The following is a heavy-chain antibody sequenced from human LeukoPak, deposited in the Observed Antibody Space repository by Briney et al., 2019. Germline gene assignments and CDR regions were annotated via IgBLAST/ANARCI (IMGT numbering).Heavy chain of an antibody. Sequence: SETLSLTCTVSGGSISTYYWSWIRQPPGRGLEWIGYIYNSGSTNYNPSLKSRVTISVDTSKNQFSLKLNSVTAADTAVYYCARHSVNMVRGVIKGNWFDPWGQGTLVTVSS. D-gene: IGHD3-10*01. CDR1: GGSISTYY. CDR2: IYNSGST. J-gene: IGHJ5*02. CDR3: ARHSVNMVRGVIKGNWFDP. V-gene: IGHV4-59*08.